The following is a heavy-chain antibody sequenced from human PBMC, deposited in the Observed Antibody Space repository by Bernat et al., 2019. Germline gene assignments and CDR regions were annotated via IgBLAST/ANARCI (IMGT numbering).Heavy chain of an antibody. V-gene: IGHV3-23*01. CDR3: AKVTTWGGYSSGWYADYDAFDI. Sequence: EVQLLESGGGLVQPGGSLRLSCAASGFTFSSYAMSWVRQAPGKGLEWVSAISGSGGSTYYADSVKGRFTISRDNSKNTLYLQMNSLRAEDTAVYYCAKVTTWGGYSSGWYADYDAFDIWGQGTMVTVSS. J-gene: IGHJ3*02. D-gene: IGHD6-19*01. CDR2: ISGSGGST. CDR1: GFTFSSYA.